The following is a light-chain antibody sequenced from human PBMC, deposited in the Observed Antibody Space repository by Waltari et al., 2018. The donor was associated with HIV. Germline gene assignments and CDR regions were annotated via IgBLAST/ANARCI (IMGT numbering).Light chain of an antibody. Sequence: DIQVTQSPSTLSASPGDRVAITCRASQNIGDSLAWYQQKPGKAPKLLIHKASTLKIGVSSRFSGSGFGTEFILTIRNLQPDDFAIYYCQQYLDNWTFGQGTKV. CDR2: KAS. CDR1: QNIGDS. J-gene: IGKJ1*01. CDR3: QQYLDNWT. V-gene: IGKV1-5*03.